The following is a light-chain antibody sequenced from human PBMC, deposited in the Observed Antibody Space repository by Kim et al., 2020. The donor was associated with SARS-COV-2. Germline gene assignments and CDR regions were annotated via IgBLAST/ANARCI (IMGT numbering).Light chain of an antibody. J-gene: IGLJ1*01. V-gene: IGLV1-44*01. CDR3: SAWDDSLNVNV. Sequence: QSVLTQPPSASGTPGQTVTISCSGSDSNIGTNTVNWYQQLPGTAPKLLIYSDDHRPSGDPDRFSGSKSGTSASLAISGLQSGDEADYYCSAWDDSLNVNVFGTGTKVTVL. CDR1: DSNIGTNT. CDR2: SDD.